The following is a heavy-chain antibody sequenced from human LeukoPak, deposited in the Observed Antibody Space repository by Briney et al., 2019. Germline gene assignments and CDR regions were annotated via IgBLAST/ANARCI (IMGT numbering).Heavy chain of an antibody. CDR3: ARDRRYSGSYYSDY. J-gene: IGHJ4*02. V-gene: IGHV1-18*01. Sequence: ASVKVSCKASGYTFTSYGIGWVRQAPGQGLEWMGWISAYNGNTNYAQKLQGRVTMTTDTSTSTAYMELRSLRSDDTAVYYCARDRRYSGSYYSDYWGQGTLVTVSS. CDR2: ISAYNGNT. CDR1: GYTFTSYG. D-gene: IGHD1-26*01.